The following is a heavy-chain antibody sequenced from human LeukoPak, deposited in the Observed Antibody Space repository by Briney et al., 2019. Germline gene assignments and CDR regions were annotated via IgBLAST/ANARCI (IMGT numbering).Heavy chain of an antibody. CDR3: ARGQEWELNY. V-gene: IGHV1-8*01. Sequence: ASVKVSCKASGYTFTSYDINWVRQATGQGLEWMGWMNPNSGNTGYAHKFQGRVTMTRNTSISTAYLELSRLRSEGTAVYYCARGQEWELNYWGQGTLVTVSS. J-gene: IGHJ4*02. CDR1: GYTFTSYD. CDR2: MNPNSGNT. D-gene: IGHD1-26*01.